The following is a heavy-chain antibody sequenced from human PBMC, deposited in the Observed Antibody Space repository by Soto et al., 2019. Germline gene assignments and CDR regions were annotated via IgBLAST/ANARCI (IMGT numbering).Heavy chain of an antibody. Sequence: PGGSLRLSCEASGFTFSSYWMHWVRQAPGKGLVWVSRINSDGSSTSYADSVKGRFTISRDNAKNTLYLQMNSLRAEDTAIYYCTKDSHWSIISPTHDHWGQGTQVTVSS. V-gene: IGHV3-74*01. CDR2: INSDGSST. J-gene: IGHJ4*02. CDR3: TKDSHWSIISPTHDH. D-gene: IGHD3-3*01. CDR1: GFTFSSYW.